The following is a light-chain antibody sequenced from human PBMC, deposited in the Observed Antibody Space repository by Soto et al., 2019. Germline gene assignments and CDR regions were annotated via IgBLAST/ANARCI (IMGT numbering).Light chain of an antibody. CDR3: QQRSNS. J-gene: IGKJ3*01. CDR2: DAS. V-gene: IGKV3-11*01. CDR1: QSIGSY. Sequence: ESVLTQSPATLSLSPGERATLSCRASQSIGSYLAWYQQRPGQAPRLLIYDASNRATGIPARFSGSGSGTDFTLTISSLEPEDFAVYYCQQRSNSFGPGTKVDIK.